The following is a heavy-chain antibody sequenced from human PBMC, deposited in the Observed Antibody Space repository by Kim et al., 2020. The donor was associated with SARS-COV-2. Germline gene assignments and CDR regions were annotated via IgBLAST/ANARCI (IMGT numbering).Heavy chain of an antibody. V-gene: IGHV4-39*01. CDR3: ARRDSSSGYY. Sequence: STHYNPSLKSRVTISVDTSKNQFSLKLSSVTAADTAVYYCARRDSSSGYYWGQGTLVTVSS. J-gene: IGHJ4*02. D-gene: IGHD6-13*01. CDR2: ST.